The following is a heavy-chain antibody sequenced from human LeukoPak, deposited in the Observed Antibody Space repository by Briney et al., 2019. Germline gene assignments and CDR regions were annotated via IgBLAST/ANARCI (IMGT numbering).Heavy chain of an antibody. J-gene: IGHJ4*02. V-gene: IGHV4-30-2*01. CDR1: GGSISSGGYS. CDR3: ARIGRRDSSSSLDY. CDR2: IYHSGST. Sequence: SETLSLTCAVSGGSISSGGYSWSWIRQPPGKGLEWIGYIYHSGSTYYNPSLKSRVTISVDTSKNQFSLKLSSVTAADTAVYYCARIGRRDSSSSLDYWGQGTLVTVSS. D-gene: IGHD6-6*01.